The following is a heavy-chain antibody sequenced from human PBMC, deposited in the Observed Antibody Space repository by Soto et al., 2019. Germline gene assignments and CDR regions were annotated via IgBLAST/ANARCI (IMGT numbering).Heavy chain of an antibody. V-gene: IGHV1-69*13. J-gene: IGHJ4*02. Sequence: AVKVSCKASGGTSNKYSFSWVRQAPGQGLEWMGGIMPVFGTPTYAQKFQGRVTITADESTNTFYMELSSLRSEDTAVYYCARAFRYYYDTSGYYPFDYWGQGTLVTVSS. D-gene: IGHD3-22*01. CDR2: IMPVFGTP. CDR3: ARAFRYYYDTSGYYPFDY. CDR1: GGTSNKYS.